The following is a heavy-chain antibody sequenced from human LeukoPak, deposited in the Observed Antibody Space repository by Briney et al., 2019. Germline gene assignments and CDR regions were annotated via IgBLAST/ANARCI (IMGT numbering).Heavy chain of an antibody. Sequence: SETLSLTCTVSGGSISSYYWSWIRQPPGKGLEWIGYIYYSGSTNYNPSLKSRVTISVDTSKNQFSLKLSSVTAADTAVYYCARYGSGSYYKPRHYYYGMDVWGQGTTATVSS. CDR2: IYYSGST. J-gene: IGHJ6*02. CDR3: ARYGSGSYYKPRHYYYGMDV. V-gene: IGHV4-59*01. D-gene: IGHD3-10*01. CDR1: GGSISSYY.